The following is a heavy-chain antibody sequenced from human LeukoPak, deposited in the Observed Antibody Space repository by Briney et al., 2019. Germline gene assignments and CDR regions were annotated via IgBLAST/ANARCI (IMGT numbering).Heavy chain of an antibody. CDR3: ARSPSGYRFDS. Sequence: GSLRLSCAASGFSFSSYWMSWVRQPPGKGLEWIGYISNSGSTNYNPSLKSRVTISSDTSKTQFSLRLTSVTAADTAVYYCARSPSGYRFDSWGQGTLVTVSS. J-gene: IGHJ4*02. V-gene: IGHV4-59*01. D-gene: IGHD3-22*01. CDR2: ISNSGST. CDR1: GFSFSSYW.